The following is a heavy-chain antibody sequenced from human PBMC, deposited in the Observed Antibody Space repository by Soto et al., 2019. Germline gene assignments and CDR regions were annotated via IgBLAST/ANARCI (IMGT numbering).Heavy chain of an antibody. CDR1: GYTFTSYG. D-gene: IGHD3-10*01. V-gene: IGHV1-18*01. CDR2: ISGFNYDT. CDR3: ARSGSYYPARNWFGP. J-gene: IGHJ5*02. Sequence: QVQLVQSGAEMKNPGTSVKVSCKASGYTFTSYGISWVRQAPGQGLDWMGWISGFNYDTNHGQKFQGRVTMTKDTSTSTAYMELRSLKSDDTDVYYCARSGSYYPARNWFGPWGQGTLVTVSS.